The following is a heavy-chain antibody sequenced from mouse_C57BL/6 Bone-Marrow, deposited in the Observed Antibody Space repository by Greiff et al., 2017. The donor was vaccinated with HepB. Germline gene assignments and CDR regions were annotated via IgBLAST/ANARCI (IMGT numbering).Heavy chain of an antibody. D-gene: IGHD1-1*01. Sequence: QVQLQQSGPGLVQPSQSLSITCTVSGFSLTSYGVHWVRQPPGKGLEWLGVIWSGGSTDYNAAFISRLSISKDNSKSQVFFKMNSLQADDTAIYYCAKQNPPYWGDAMDYWGQGTSVTVSS. CDR2: IWSGGST. V-gene: IGHV2-4*01. CDR3: AKQNPPYWGDAMDY. J-gene: IGHJ4*01. CDR1: GFSLTSYG.